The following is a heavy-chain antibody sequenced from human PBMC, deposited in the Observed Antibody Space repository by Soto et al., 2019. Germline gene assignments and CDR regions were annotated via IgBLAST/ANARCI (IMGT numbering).Heavy chain of an antibody. J-gene: IGHJ3*02. CDR3: VRDSGWAFDI. V-gene: IGHV3-48*02. CDR2: LSSSKTYI. D-gene: IGHD3-22*01. CDR1: GFSFSSYS. Sequence: EVQLVESGGDLVQPGQSLRLSCAASGFSFSSYSMNWVRQAPGKGLEWISYLSSSKTYIGYADSVKGRFNIYRDNAKNSLSLQMNSLRDEETGVYYCVRDSGWAFDIWGLGTMVTVSS.